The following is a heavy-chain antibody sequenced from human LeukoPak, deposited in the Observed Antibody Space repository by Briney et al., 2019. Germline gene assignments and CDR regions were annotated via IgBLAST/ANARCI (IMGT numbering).Heavy chain of an antibody. CDR3: ARQGDSSGYYLLDY. CDR2: IYSGGST. Sequence: GRSLRLSCAASGFTFDNYAMNWVRQAPGKGLEWVSVIYSGGSTYYADSVKGRFTISRDNSKNTLYLQMNSLRAEDTAVYYCARQGDSSGYYLLDYWGQGTLVTVSS. D-gene: IGHD3-22*01. CDR1: GFTFDNYA. J-gene: IGHJ4*02. V-gene: IGHV3-66*04.